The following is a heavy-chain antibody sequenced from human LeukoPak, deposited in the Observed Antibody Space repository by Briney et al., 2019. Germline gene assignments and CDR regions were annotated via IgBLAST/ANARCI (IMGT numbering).Heavy chain of an antibody. CDR3: ARGGRSSSWYWFDP. CDR2: IPYDGSNK. V-gene: IGHV3-30-3*01. Sequence: GGSLRLSCAASGFTFSSYAMHWVRQAPGKGLEWVAVIPYDGSNKYYADSVKGRFTISRDNSKNTLYLQMNSLRAEDTAVYYCARGGRSSSWYWFDPWGQGTLVTVSS. J-gene: IGHJ5*02. D-gene: IGHD6-13*01. CDR1: GFTFSSYA.